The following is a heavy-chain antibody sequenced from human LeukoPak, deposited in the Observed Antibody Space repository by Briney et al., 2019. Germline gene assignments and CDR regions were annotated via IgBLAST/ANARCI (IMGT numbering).Heavy chain of an antibody. CDR3: ARVYSYEFPYFDY. D-gene: IGHD5-18*01. V-gene: IGHV3-74*01. CDR2: INSDGSST. J-gene: IGHJ4*02. Sequence: PGGSLRLSCAASGFTFSSYWMHWVRQAPGKGLVWVSRINSDGSSTRNADSVKGRFTVSRDNAKNTLYLQMNSLRAEDTAVYYCARVYSYEFPYFDYWGQGTLVTVSS. CDR1: GFTFSSYW.